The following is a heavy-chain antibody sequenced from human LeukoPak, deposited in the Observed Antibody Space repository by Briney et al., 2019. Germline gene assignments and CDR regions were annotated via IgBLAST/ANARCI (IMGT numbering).Heavy chain of an antibody. V-gene: IGHV3-23*01. D-gene: IGHD6-19*01. CDR2: ISRRGDKT. J-gene: IGHJ4*01. CDR1: GFTFSTYA. CDR3: AKVRSAGWPYDY. Sequence: GGSLRLACAASGFTFSTYAMSWVRQAPGKGLEWVSGISRRGDKTYYADSVKGRFTISRDNSRNTLYLQMNSLRVEDTAIYYCAKVRSAGWPYDYWGHGTLVTASS.